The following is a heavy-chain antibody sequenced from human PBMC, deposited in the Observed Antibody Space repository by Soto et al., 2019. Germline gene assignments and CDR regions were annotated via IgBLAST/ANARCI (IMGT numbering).Heavy chain of an antibody. D-gene: IGHD5-12*01. CDR2: IYYSGST. CDR3: ARGEEVATILGMDV. J-gene: IGHJ6*02. V-gene: IGHV4-30-4*01. CDR1: GGSISSGDYY. Sequence: SETLSLTCTVSGGSISSGDYYWSWIRQPPGKGLEWIGYIYYSGSTYYNPSLKSRVTISVDTSKNQFSLKLSSVTAADTAVYYCARGEEVATILGMDVWGQGTTVPVSS.